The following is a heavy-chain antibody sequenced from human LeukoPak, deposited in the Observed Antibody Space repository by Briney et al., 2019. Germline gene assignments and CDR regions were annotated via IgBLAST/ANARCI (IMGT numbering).Heavy chain of an antibody. Sequence: PGGSLRLSCAASGFTFSDYYMNWIRQAPGKGLEWVSYISSSGSSIYYADSVKGRFTISRDNAKNSLYLQMNSLRAEATAVYYCAISSVVTEGTFDYWGQGTLVTVSS. D-gene: IGHD4-23*01. CDR1: GFTFSDYY. J-gene: IGHJ4*02. V-gene: IGHV3-11*01. CDR2: ISSSGSSI. CDR3: AISSVVTEGTFDY.